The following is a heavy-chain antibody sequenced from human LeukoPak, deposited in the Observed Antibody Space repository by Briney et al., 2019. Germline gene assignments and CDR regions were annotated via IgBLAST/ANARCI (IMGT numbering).Heavy chain of an antibody. Sequence: GGSLRLSCAASGFTVSSNYMSWVRQAPGKGVEWVSVIYSGGSTYYADSVKGRFTISRDNSKNTLYLQMNSLRAEDTAVYYCARDLGSGSFDYWGQGTLVTVSS. D-gene: IGHD6-19*01. CDR1: GFTVSSNY. V-gene: IGHV3-53*01. CDR2: IYSGGST. CDR3: ARDLGSGSFDY. J-gene: IGHJ4*02.